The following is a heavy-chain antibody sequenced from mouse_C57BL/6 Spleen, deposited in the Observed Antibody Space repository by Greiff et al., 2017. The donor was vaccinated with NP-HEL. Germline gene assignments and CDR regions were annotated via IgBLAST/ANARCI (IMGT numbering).Heavy chain of an antibody. V-gene: IGHV1-19*01. CDR2: INPYNGGT. Sequence: EVQLQQSGPVLVKPGASVKMSCKASGYTFTDYYMNWVKQSHGKSLEWIGVINPYNGGTSYNQKFKGKATLTVDKSSSTAYMELNSLTSEDSAVYYCARRSYYFDYWGQGTTLTVSS. J-gene: IGHJ2*01. CDR3: ARRSYYFDY. CDR1: GYTFTDYY.